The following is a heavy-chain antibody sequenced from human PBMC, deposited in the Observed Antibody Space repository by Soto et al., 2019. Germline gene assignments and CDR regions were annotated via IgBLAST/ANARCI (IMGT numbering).Heavy chain of an antibody. CDR1: GGTIRGYY. V-gene: IGHV4-34*01. Sequence: SYTLALRRDADGGTIRGYYLSRVRQRAGKGLEWIGEINHSGSTNYNPSLKSRVTISVDTSKNQFSLKLSSGTAADTAVYCCARGGGRPGYYYYGMDVRLQGSTVTVSS. J-gene: IGHJ6*01. D-gene: IGHD2-15*01. CDR2: INHSGST. CDR3: ARGGGRPGYYYYGMDV.